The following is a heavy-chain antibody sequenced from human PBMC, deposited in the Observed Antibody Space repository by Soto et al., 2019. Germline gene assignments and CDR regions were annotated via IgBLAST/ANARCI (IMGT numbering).Heavy chain of an antibody. CDR1: GYAFTRYG. CDR2: INTYNGNT. V-gene: IGHV1-18*01. J-gene: IGHJ6*02. D-gene: IGHD3-16*01. Sequence: ASVKVSCKASGYAFTRYGIGWARQAPGQGLEWMGWINTYNGNTNYAQNVQGRVTLTTDTSTSTAYMELRSLRSNDTAIYYCAMVDVYVTPSPQDVWGQGTTVTVSS. CDR3: AMVDVYVTPSPQDV.